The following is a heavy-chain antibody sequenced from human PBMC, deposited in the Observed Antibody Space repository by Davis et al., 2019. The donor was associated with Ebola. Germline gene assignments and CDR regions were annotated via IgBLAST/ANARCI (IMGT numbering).Heavy chain of an antibody. CDR2: ISSSSSTI. D-gene: IGHD2-15*01. J-gene: IGHJ6*02. V-gene: IGHV3-48*02. CDR3: ARDLVVAATLNYYYYGMDV. Sequence: GESLKISCAASGFTFRNYWMSWVRQAPGKGLEWVSYISSSSSTIYYADSVKGRFTISRDNAKNSLYLQMNSLRDEDTAVYYCARDLVVAATLNYYYYGMDVWGQGTTVTVSS. CDR1: GFTFRNYW.